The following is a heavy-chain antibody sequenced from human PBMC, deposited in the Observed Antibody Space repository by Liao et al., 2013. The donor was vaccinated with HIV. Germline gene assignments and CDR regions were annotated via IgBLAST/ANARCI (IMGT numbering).Heavy chain of an antibody. CDR1: GGSISSGSYY. J-gene: IGHJ4*02. CDR3: ASSSIAARLFLY. D-gene: IGHD6-6*01. V-gene: IGHV4-61*02. Sequence: QVQLQESGPGLVKPSQTLSLTCTVSGGSISSGSYYWSWIRQPAGKGLEWIGRIYTSGSTNYNPSLKSRVTISIDTSKNQFSLKLSSVTAADTAVYYCASSSIAARLFLYWGQGTLVTVSS. CDR2: IYTSGST.